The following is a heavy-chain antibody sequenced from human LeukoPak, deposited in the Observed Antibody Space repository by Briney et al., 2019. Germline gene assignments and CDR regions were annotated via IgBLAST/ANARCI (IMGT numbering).Heavy chain of an antibody. CDR2: IYYSGST. CDR1: GGSISSYY. J-gene: IGHJ6*03. Sequence: SETLSLTCTVSGGSISSYYWSWIRQPPGKGLEWIGYIYYSGSTTYNPSLKSRVTISVDTSKNQFSLKLSSVTAADTAVYYCARDTGGSSSWYDNMDVWGKGTTVTVSS. D-gene: IGHD6-13*01. V-gene: IGHV4-59*01. CDR3: ARDTGGSSSWYDNMDV.